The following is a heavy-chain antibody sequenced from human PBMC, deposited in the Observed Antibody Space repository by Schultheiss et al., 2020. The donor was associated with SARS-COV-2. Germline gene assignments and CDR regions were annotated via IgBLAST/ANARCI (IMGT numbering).Heavy chain of an antibody. CDR3: AKERYGDYGGLDY. V-gene: IGHV3-15*01. D-gene: IGHD4-17*01. J-gene: IGHJ4*02. CDR2: IKSKTDGGTT. Sequence: GESLKISCAASGFTFSSYWMSWVRQAPGKGLEWVGRIKSKTDGGTTDYAAPVKGRFTISRDNSKNTLYLQMNSLRAEDTAVYYCAKERYGDYGGLDYWGQGTLVTVSS. CDR1: GFTFSSYW.